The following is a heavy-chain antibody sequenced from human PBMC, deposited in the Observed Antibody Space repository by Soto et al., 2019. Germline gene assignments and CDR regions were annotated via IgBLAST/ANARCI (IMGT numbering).Heavy chain of an antibody. V-gene: IGHV4-30-4*01. Sequence: SETLSLTCTVSGDSVSSVGFHWAWLRRPPGKGLEWIGYIYNGGSTYYRPSLESRMQMSLDATRNHYSLRLTSVTAADTAAYFCARAPVGLDTISYFDYWGQGKLVTVSS. J-gene: IGHJ4*02. CDR1: GDSVSSVGFH. D-gene: IGHD3-3*01. CDR2: IYNGGST. CDR3: ARAPVGLDTISYFDY.